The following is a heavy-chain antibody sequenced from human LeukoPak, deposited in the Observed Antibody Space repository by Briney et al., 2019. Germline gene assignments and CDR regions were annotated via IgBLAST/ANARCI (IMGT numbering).Heavy chain of an antibody. CDR3: ARGRGANWFDP. CDR2: IYTSGST. V-gene: IGHV4-61*02. CDR1: GGSISSGSYY. D-gene: IGHD1-26*01. J-gene: IGHJ5*02. Sequence: PSQTLSLTCTVSGGSISSGSYYWSWIRQPAGKGLEWIGRIYTSGSTNYNPSLKSRVTISVDTSKNQFSLKLSSVTAADPAVYYCARGRGANWFDPWGQGSLVTVSS.